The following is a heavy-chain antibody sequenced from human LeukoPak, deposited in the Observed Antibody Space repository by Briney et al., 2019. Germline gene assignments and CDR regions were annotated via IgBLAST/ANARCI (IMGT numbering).Heavy chain of an antibody. D-gene: IGHD3-22*01. CDR3: ARGSPYYYDSSGYLDY. J-gene: IGHJ4*02. CDR2: IIPILGIA. V-gene: IGHV1-69*04. Sequence: SVKVSCKASGYTFTSYDINWVRQAPGQGLEWMGRIIPILGIANYAQKFQGRVTITADKSTSTAYMELSSLRSEDTAVYYCARGSPYYYDSSGYLDYWGQGTLITVSS. CDR1: GYTFTSYD.